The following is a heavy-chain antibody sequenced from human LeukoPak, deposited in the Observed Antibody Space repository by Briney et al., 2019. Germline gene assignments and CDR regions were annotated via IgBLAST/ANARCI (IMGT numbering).Heavy chain of an antibody. CDR2: ISPSGGST. V-gene: IGHV1-46*01. J-gene: IGHJ4*02. D-gene: IGHD6-13*01. CDR1: GYTFTGYW. CDR3: ATGGYSSSWPLPPHFDY. Sequence: ASVKVSCKAFGYTFTGYWMHWVRQAPGQGPEWMGVISPSGGSTIYAQKFKGRVTLTRDMSTSTDYLELSSLRSEDTAVYYCATGGYSSSWPLPPHFDYWGQGTLVTVSS.